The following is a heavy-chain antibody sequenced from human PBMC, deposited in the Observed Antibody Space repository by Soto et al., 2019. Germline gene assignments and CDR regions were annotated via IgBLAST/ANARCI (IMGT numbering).Heavy chain of an antibody. D-gene: IGHD2-21*01. CDR1: GGSFSGYY. CDR3: ARLSIRDY. J-gene: IGHJ4*02. V-gene: IGHV4-34*01. CDR2: INHSGSTNTGST. Sequence: SETLSLTCAVYGGSFSGYYWSWIRQPPGRGLEWIGEINHSGSTNTGSTNYNPSLKSRVTISVDTSKNQFSLNLSSVTAADTAVYYCARLSIRDYWGQGTLVTVSS.